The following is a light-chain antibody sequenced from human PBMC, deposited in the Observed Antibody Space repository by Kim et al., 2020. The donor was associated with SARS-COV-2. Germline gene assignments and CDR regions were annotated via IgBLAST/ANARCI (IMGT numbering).Light chain of an antibody. CDR2: DAS. Sequence: DIQMTQSPSSLSASVGDRVTITCQASLDIRTFLNWYQQKSGKAPNLLIYDASNLASGVPSRFSGSGSGTHFTLTITSLQPEDIATYYCEQFDKRLSFGGGTKVDIK. CDR1: LDIRTF. CDR3: EQFDKRLS. J-gene: IGKJ4*01. V-gene: IGKV1-33*01.